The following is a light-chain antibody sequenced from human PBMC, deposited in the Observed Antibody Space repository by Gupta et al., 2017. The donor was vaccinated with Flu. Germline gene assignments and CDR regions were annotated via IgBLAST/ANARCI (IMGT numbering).Light chain of an antibody. J-gene: IGKJ4*01. CDR2: DSS. V-gene: IGKV3-20*01. CDR3: QHYETSPIT. Sequence: EIVLTQSPGTLSLSPGERATLSCRASQRVSTSHLVWYQQRPGQAPRLLIYDSSRRATGIPDRFSGSGSGTDFTLTITTLEPEDFAVYYCQHYETSPITFGGGTKIEIK. CDR1: QRVSTSH.